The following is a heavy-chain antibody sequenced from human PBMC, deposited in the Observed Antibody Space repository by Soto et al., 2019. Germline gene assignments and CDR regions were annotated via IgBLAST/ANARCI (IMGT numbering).Heavy chain of an antibody. D-gene: IGHD4-4*01. CDR2: ISAYNGNT. CDR1: GYTFTSYG. CDR3: ARVIYSESYYYYYYGMDV. Sequence: ASVKVSCKASGYTFTSYGISWVRQAPGQGLEWMGWISAYNGNTNYAQKLQGRVTMTTDTSTSTAYMELRSLRSDDTAVYYCARVIYSESYYYYYYGMDVWGQGTTVTVS. J-gene: IGHJ6*02. V-gene: IGHV1-18*01.